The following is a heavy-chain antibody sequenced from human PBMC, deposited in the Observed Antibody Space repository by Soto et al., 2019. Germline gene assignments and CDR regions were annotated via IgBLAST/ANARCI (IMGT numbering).Heavy chain of an antibody. V-gene: IGHV1-69*01. CDR2: FVPLVGTA. D-gene: IGHD1-26*01. CDR1: GGTFSSYS. Sequence: QVQLVQSGAEVKKPGSSVKVSCKASGGTFSSYSITWVRQAPGQGLEWMGGFVPLVGTANYAQKFQGRLTITAGESASTAYMDRSSLRSDDTAIYYCAIGSTYSGEFEFWGQGSLVTVSS. J-gene: IGHJ4*02. CDR3: AIGSTYSGEFEF.